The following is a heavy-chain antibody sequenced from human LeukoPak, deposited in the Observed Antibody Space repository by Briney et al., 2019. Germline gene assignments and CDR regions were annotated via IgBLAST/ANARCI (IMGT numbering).Heavy chain of an antibody. J-gene: IGHJ3*02. CDR3: ARDWKFDAFDI. CDR1: GGSISNTGHY. Sequence: PSETLSLTCAVSGGSISNTGHYWGWIRQPPGMGLEWIGYVYYTGSTDYNPSLKSRVTISVDTSKNQFFLKVRSVTAADTAVYYCARDWKFDAFDIWGQGTMVTVSS. CDR2: VYYTGST. V-gene: IGHV4-39*02. D-gene: IGHD1-1*01.